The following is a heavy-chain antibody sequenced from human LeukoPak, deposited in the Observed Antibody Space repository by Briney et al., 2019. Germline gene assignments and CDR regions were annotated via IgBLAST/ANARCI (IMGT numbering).Heavy chain of an antibody. D-gene: IGHD6-19*01. CDR2: IKQDGNEK. CDR3: ASLSSGWYGDY. V-gene: IGHV3-7*01. Sequence: GGSLRLSCAASGFTFSSYWMSWVRQAPGKGLEWVANIKQDGNEKYYVDSVKGRFTISRDNAKNSLYLQTNSLRAEDTAVYYCASLSSGWYGDYWGQGTLVTVSS. J-gene: IGHJ4*02. CDR1: GFTFSSYW.